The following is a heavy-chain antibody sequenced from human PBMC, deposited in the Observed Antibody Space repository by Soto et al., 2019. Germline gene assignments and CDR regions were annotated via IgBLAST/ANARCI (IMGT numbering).Heavy chain of an antibody. Sequence: PSETLSLTCTVSGGSISSYYGSWIRQPPGKVLEWIGYIYYSGSTNYNPSLKSRVTISVDTSKNQFSLKLSFVTVAEPAVYYCARTGTGLEWFDTLGQGPLVTVSS. D-gene: IGHD1-7*01. CDR2: IYYSGST. J-gene: IGHJ5*02. V-gene: IGHV4-59*01. CDR1: GGSISSYY. CDR3: ARTGTGLEWFDT.